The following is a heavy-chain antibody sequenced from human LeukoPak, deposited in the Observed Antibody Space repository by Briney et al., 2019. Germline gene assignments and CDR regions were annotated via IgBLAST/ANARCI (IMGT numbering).Heavy chain of an antibody. CDR3: ASGGYCGTTTCYPNWYDP. Sequence: SETLSLTCTVSGGSISSYYWSWIRQPPGKGLEWIGCIYYSGSTYYNPSLKSRVTISVDTSKNQFSLRLTSVTAADTAVYYCASGGYCGTTTCYPNWYDPWGRGTLVTVSS. J-gene: IGHJ5*02. D-gene: IGHD2-2*01. CDR1: GGSISSYY. V-gene: IGHV4-59*01. CDR2: IYYSGST.